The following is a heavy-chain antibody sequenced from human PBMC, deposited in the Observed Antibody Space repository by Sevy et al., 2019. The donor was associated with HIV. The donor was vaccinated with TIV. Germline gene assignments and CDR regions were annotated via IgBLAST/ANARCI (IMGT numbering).Heavy chain of an antibody. V-gene: IGHV3-15*07. Sequence: GGSLRLSCAASGFTFSNAWMNWVRQAPGKGLEWVGHIKSKTDGGTTDYAAPVKGRFTISRDDSKSTLYLQMNSMKTEDTAVYYCSHCVSTSCYASDYWGQGTLVTVSS. D-gene: IGHD2-2*01. J-gene: IGHJ4*02. CDR3: SHCVSTSCYASDY. CDR1: GFTFSNAW. CDR2: IKSKTDGGTT.